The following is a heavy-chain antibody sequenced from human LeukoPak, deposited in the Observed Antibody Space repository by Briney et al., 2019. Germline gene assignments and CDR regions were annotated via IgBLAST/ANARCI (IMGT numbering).Heavy chain of an antibody. V-gene: IGHV1-2*02. D-gene: IGHD6-13*01. Sequence: ASVKVSCKASGYTFTGYYMHWVRQAPGQGFEWMGWINPNSGGTNYAQKFQGRVTMTRDTSISTAYMELSRLRSDDTAVYYCATVPDSSSWYGGAFDIWGQGTMVTVSS. CDR1: GYTFTGYY. CDR2: INPNSGGT. J-gene: IGHJ3*02. CDR3: ATVPDSSSWYGGAFDI.